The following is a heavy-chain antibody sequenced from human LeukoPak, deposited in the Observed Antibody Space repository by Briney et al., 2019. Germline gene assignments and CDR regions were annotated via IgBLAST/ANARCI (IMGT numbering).Heavy chain of an antibody. CDR2: THYRSKWYN. J-gene: IGHJ6*02. Sequence: SQTLSLTCAISGHSVSTNGAAWNWIRQSPSRGLEWLGRTHYRSKWYNDYAVSVKSRITINPDTSKNQFSLQLTSVTPEDTAVYYCARGQSPYYAMDVWGQGTTVTVSS. CDR3: ARGQSPYYAMDV. V-gene: IGHV6-1*01. CDR1: GHSVSTNGAA.